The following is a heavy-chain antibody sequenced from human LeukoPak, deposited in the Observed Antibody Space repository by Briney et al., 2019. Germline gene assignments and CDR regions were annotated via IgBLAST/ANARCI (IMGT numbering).Heavy chain of an antibody. Sequence: PSQTLSLTCTVSGASISSGLYYWNWMRQPAGKGLEWLGRIQVSGGTTYNPSLKSRVTISVDTSKNQFSLKLSSVTAADTAVYYCARNNYGSGTKFKYWGQGTLVTVSS. D-gene: IGHD3-10*01. CDR1: GASISSGLYY. CDR3: ARNNYGSGTKFKY. J-gene: IGHJ4*02. CDR2: IQVSGGT. V-gene: IGHV4-61*02.